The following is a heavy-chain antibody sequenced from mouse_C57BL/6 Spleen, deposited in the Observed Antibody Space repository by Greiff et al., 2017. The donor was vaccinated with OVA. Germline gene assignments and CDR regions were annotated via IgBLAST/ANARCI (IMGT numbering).Heavy chain of an antibody. CDR1: GFTFSSYG. D-gene: IGHD2-3*01. CDR2: ISSGGSYT. V-gene: IGHV5-6*01. J-gene: IGHJ2*01. CDR3: ARPDGYYDYFDY. Sequence: EVHLVESGGDLVKPGGSLKLSCAASGFTFSSYGMSWVRQTPDKRLEWVATISSGGSYTYYPDSVKGRFTISRDNAKNTLYLQMSSLKSEDTAMYYCARPDGYYDYFDYWGQGTTLTVSS.